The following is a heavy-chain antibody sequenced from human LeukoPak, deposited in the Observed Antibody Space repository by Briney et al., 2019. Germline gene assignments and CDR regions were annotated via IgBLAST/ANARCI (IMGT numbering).Heavy chain of an antibody. CDR3: ARALRYNWNDLVAFDI. Sequence: GGSLRLSCAASGFTFSSYSMNWVPQAPGKGLEGVSSISSSSSYIYYADSVKGRFTISRDNAKNSLYLQMNSLRAEDTAVYYCARALRYNWNDLVAFDIWGQGTMVTVSS. V-gene: IGHV3-21*01. J-gene: IGHJ3*02. CDR1: GFTFSSYS. D-gene: IGHD1-1*01. CDR2: ISSSSSYI.